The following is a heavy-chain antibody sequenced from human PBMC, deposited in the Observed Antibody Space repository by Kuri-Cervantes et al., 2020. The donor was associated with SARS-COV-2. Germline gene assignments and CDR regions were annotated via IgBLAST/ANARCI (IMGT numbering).Heavy chain of an antibody. CDR2: ISGSGGST. CDR3: AKDQTRGYCSGGSCYSADY. V-gene: IGHV3-23*01. CDR1: GFTVSSNY. J-gene: IGHJ4*02. Sequence: GESLKISCAASGFTVSSNYMSWVRQAPGKGLEWVSAISGSGGSTYYADSVKGRFTISRDNSKNTLYLQMNSLRAEDTAVYYCAKDQTRGYCSGGSCYSADYWGQGTLVTVSS. D-gene: IGHD2-15*01.